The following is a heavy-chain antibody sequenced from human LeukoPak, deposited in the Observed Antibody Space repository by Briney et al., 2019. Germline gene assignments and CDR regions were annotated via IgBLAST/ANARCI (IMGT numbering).Heavy chain of an antibody. CDR3: ARGFEQWLSESLDP. Sequence: PSETLSLTCAVYGGSFSGYYWSWIRQPPGKGLEWIGEINHSGSTNYNPSLKSRVTISVDTSKNQFPLKLSSVTAADTAVYYCARGFEQWLSESLDPWGQGTLVTVSS. J-gene: IGHJ5*02. CDR2: INHSGST. V-gene: IGHV4-34*01. D-gene: IGHD6-19*01. CDR1: GGSFSGYY.